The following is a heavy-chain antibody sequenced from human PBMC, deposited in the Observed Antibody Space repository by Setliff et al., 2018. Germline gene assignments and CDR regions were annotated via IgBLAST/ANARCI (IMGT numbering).Heavy chain of an antibody. V-gene: IGHV4-39*01. CDR2: IHYRGDT. CDR1: GASISSGTYY. CDR3: ARTGTYRYFDY. J-gene: IGHJ4*02. Sequence: PSETLSLTCTVSGASISSGTYYWAWIRQPPGKGLGWIGRIHYRGDTYYNASLKGRLTISVDTAQNQFSLRLTSVTAADTAIYYCARTGTYRYFDYWGQGALVTVSS. D-gene: IGHD1-1*01.